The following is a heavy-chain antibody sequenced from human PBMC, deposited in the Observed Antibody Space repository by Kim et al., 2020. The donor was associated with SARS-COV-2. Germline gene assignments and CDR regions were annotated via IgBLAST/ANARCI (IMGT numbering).Heavy chain of an antibody. CDR3: ARAPDL. J-gene: IGHJ5*02. Sequence: YYKRTSYYNPRLKGRVTISIDTSKPQLSLRLTSVTAADTAIYYCARAPDLWGQGTLVTVSS. CDR2: YYKRTS. V-gene: IGHV4-30-2*04.